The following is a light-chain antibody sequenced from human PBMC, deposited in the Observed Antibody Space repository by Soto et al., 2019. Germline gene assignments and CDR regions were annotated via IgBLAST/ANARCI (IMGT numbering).Light chain of an antibody. J-gene: IGKJ1*01. CDR1: QNIRRR. CDR3: QQYKSYSRT. Sequence: DFQMTQSPSTLSASVGDRVTITCRASQNIRRRLAWFQQKPGKAPKLLIYDASSLESGVPQRFSGSGSGTEFTLTISSLQTDDFATYYCQQYKSYSRTFGQGTKVDIK. V-gene: IGKV1-5*01. CDR2: DAS.